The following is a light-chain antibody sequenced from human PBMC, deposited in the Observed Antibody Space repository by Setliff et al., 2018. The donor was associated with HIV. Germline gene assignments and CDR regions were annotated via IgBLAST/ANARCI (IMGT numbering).Light chain of an antibody. CDR3: SSYAGTYIYVL. CDR2: DVT. J-gene: IGLJ2*01. V-gene: IGLV2-11*01. Sequence: QSALTQHRSVSGSPGQSVSISCTGTSSDVGAYNYVSWFQQHPGKAPKLIIYDVTKRPSGVPDRFSASRSANTASLTISGLQPEDEADYYCSSYAGTYIYVLFGGGTKVTVL. CDR1: SSDVGAYNY.